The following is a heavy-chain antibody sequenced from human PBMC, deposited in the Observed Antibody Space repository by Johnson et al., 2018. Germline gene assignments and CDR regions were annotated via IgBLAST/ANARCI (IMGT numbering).Heavy chain of an antibody. CDR1: GFTFRSYD. CDR2: ISGSGGST. CDR3: ARMGRLSMVRGGP. J-gene: IGHJ1*01. D-gene: IGHD3-10*01. V-gene: IGHV3-23*04. Sequence: EVQLVESGGGLVQPGGSLRLSCAASGFTFRSYDLSWVRQAPGKGLDWVSGISGSGGSTYYADSVKGRFTISRDNSKNTRDFQMNSLGVEDTAVYYCARMGRLSMVRGGPWGQGTLVIVSS.